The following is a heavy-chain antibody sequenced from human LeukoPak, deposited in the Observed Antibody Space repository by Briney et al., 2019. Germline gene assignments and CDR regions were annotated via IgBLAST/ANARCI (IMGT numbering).Heavy chain of an antibody. CDR1: GGTFSSYA. CDR2: IIPIFGTA. V-gene: IGHV1-69*05. D-gene: IGHD1-26*01. CDR3: ARVFARSGEVSGSYYYY. J-gene: IGHJ4*02. Sequence: VASVKVSCKASGGTFSSYAINWVRQAPGQGLEWMGGIIPIFGTANYAQKSQGRVTITTDESTSTAYMELSSLRYEDTAVYYCARVFARSGEVSGSYYYYWGQGTLVTVSS.